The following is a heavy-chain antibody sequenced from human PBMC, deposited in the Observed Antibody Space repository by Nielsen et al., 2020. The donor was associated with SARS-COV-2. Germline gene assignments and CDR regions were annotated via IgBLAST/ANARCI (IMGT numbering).Heavy chain of an antibody. CDR1: GFTFSGYA. D-gene: IGHD2-15*01. Sequence: GGSLRLSCAASGFTFSGYAMSWVRQAPGKGLEWVSAISGSGGSTYYADSVKGRFTISRDNSKNTLYLQMNSLRAEDTAVYYCARDHRGGYYAFDIWGQGTMVTVSS. V-gene: IGHV3-23*01. CDR2: ISGSGGST. CDR3: ARDHRGGYYAFDI. J-gene: IGHJ3*02.